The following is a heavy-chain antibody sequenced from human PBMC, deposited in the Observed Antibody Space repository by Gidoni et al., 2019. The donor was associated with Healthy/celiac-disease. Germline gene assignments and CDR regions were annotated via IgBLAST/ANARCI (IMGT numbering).Heavy chain of an antibody. Sequence: SYGMHWVRQAPGKGLEWVAVISYDGSNKYYADSVKGRFTISRDNSKNTLYLQMNSLRAEDTAVYYCAKDSFGSYNVNYYYGMDVWGQGTTVTVSS. J-gene: IGHJ6*02. CDR1: SYG. V-gene: IGHV3-30*18. CDR3: AKDSFGSYNVNYYYGMDV. D-gene: IGHD1-26*01. CDR2: ISYDGSNK.